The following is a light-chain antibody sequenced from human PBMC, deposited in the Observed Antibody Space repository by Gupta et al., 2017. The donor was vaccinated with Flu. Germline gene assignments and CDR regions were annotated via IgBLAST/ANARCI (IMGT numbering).Light chain of an antibody. V-gene: IGKV4-1*01. CDR1: QSILDSYDNKNY. J-gene: IGKJ1*01. CDR2: WTS. CDR3: QQYDSSPRA. Sequence: IVMTQSPHSLAVSLVSRATINCMSSQSILDSYDNKNYLAWYQQKAGQPPKVIIYWTSTRESGVPDRFSGSGSGTDFTLTISSLQAEDVAVYYCQQYDSSPRAFGQGTKVEIK.